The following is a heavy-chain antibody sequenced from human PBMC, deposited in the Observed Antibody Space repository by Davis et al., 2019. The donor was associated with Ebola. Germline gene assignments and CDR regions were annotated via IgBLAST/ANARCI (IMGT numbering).Heavy chain of an antibody. J-gene: IGHJ6*02. V-gene: IGHV4-61*08. CDR1: GGSISSGGYY. CDR2: IYYSGST. CDR3: ARSRQAARPAYGDYTRYYYGMDV. Sequence: MPSETLSLTCTVSGGSISSGGYYWSWIRQHPGKGLEWIGYIYYSGSTNYNPSLKSRVTISVDTSKNQFSLKLSSVTAADTAVYYCARSRQAARPAYGDYTRYYYGMDVWGQGTTVTVSS. D-gene: IGHD6-6*01.